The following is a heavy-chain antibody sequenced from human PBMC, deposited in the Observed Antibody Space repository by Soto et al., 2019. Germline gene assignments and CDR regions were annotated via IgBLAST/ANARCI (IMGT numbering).Heavy chain of an antibody. CDR2: INPSGGST. J-gene: IGHJ6*02. D-gene: IGHD6-19*01. Sequence: SVKVSCTASGYTFTSYYMHWVRQSTGQGLEWMGIINPSGGSTSYAQKFQGRVTMTRDTSTSTVYMELSSLRSEDTAVYYCARDTRAGVAVDDYYYYGMDVWGQGTTVTVSS. CDR1: GYTFTSYY. V-gene: IGHV1-46*01. CDR3: ARDTRAGVAVDDYYYYGMDV.